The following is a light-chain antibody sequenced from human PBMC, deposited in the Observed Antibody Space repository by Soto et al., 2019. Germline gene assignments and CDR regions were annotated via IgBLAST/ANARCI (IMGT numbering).Light chain of an antibody. J-gene: IGLJ1*01. CDR2: DVS. Sequence: QSVLTQPRSVSGSPGQSVTLSCTGTSSYVGGYNYVSWYQQHPGKAPKLMIYDVSKRPSGVPDRFSGSKSGNTASLTISGLQAEDEADYYCCSYAGSYTYVFGTGTKVTVL. CDR3: CSYAGSYTYV. CDR1: SSYVGGYNY. V-gene: IGLV2-11*01.